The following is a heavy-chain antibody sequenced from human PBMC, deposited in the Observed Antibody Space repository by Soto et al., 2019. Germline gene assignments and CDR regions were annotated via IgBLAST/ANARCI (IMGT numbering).Heavy chain of an antibody. CDR1: GGTFSSYT. Sequence: QVQLVQSGAEVKKPGSSVKVSCKASGGTFSSYTISWVRQAPGQGLEWMGRIIPILGIANYAQKFQGRVTITADKSTSTAYMELSSLRSEDTAVYYCARSKIAAAAPYGMDVWGQGTTVNVSS. V-gene: IGHV1-69*02. CDR2: IIPILGIA. CDR3: ARSKIAAAAPYGMDV. J-gene: IGHJ6*02. D-gene: IGHD6-13*01.